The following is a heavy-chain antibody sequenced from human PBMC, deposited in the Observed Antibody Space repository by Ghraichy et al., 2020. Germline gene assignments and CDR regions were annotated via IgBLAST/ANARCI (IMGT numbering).Heavy chain of an antibody. CDR2: INHSGST. CDR1: GGSFSGYY. J-gene: IGHJ5*02. Sequence: ESLNISCAVYGGSFSGYYWSWIRQPPGKGLEWIGEINHSGSTNYNPSLKSRVTISVDTSKNQFSLKLSSVTAADTAVYYCARAAKYTAARLEGWFDPWGQGTLVTVSS. V-gene: IGHV4-34*01. CDR3: ARAAKYTAARLEGWFDP. D-gene: IGHD6-6*01.